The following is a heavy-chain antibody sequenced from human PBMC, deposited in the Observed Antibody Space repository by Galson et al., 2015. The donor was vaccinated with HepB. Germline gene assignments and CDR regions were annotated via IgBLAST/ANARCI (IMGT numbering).Heavy chain of an antibody. CDR3: ARGSDYSRSSPDH. V-gene: IGHV3-33*01. CDR2: IWYDGNNK. CDR1: GFTFSSYG. D-gene: IGHD6-6*01. Sequence: SLRLSCAASGFTFSSYGMHWVRQAPGKGLEWVAVIWYDGNNKEYGDSVKGRFTISRDNSKSTLFLQMNSLRVEDTAIYCCARGSDYSRSSPDHWGQGTLVTVSS. J-gene: IGHJ5*02.